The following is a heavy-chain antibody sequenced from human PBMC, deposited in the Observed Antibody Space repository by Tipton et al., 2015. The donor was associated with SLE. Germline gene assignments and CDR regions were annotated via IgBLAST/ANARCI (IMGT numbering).Heavy chain of an antibody. CDR2: VYPSGNT. CDR1: GYSITSGYY. J-gene: IGHJ3*02. V-gene: IGHV4-38-2*02. CDR3: ARDQGGSYESRTDAFDI. Sequence: TLFLTCAVSGYSITSGYYWGWIRQPPGKGLEWIGNVYPSGNTYYNPSLKSRITLSVDTSKNQFSLKLSSVTAADTAVYYCARDQGGSYESRTDAFDIWGQGTMVTVSS. D-gene: IGHD1-26*01.